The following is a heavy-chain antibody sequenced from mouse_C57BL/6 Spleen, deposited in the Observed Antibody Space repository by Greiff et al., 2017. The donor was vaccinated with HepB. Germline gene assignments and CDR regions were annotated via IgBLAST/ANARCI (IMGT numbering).Heavy chain of an antibody. J-gene: IGHJ4*01. D-gene: IGHD2-5*01. CDR3: ARRDSKRAMDY. V-gene: IGHV1-19*01. CDR2: INPYNGGT. Sequence: EVQLQESGPVLVKPGASVKMSCKASGYTFTDYYMNWVKQSHGKSLEWIGVINPYNGGTSYNQKFKGKATLTVDKSSSTAYMELNSLTSEDSAVYYCARRDSKRAMDYWGQGTSVTVSS. CDR1: GYTFTDYY.